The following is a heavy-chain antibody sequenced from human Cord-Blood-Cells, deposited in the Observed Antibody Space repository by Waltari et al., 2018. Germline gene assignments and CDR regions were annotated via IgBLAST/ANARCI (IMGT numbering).Heavy chain of an antibody. CDR3: AGTSRFLEWLLYGGFDP. D-gene: IGHD3-3*01. CDR2: INHSGST. Sequence: QVQLQQWGAGLLKPSETLSLTCAVYGGSFSGYYWSWIRQPPGKGLGWIGEINHSGSTKYNPSLKSRVTISVETSKNQFSLKLSSVTAADTAVYYCAGTSRFLEWLLYGGFDPWGQGTLVTVSS. J-gene: IGHJ5*02. V-gene: IGHV4-34*01. CDR1: GGSFSGYY.